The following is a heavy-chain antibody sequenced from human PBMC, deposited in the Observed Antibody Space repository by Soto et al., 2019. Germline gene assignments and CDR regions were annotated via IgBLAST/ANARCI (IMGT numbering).Heavy chain of an antibody. V-gene: IGHV3-30*18. D-gene: IGHD7-27*01. CDR2: ISYDGSNK. CDR1: GFTFSSYG. J-gene: IGHJ4*02. Sequence: QVQLVESGGGVVQPGRSLRLSCEASGFTFSSYGMHWVRQAPGKGLEWVAVISYDGSNKYYADSVKGRFTISRDNSKNTLYLQMNSLRAEDTAVYYCAKSPNWGYFDYWGQGTLVTVSS. CDR3: AKSPNWGYFDY.